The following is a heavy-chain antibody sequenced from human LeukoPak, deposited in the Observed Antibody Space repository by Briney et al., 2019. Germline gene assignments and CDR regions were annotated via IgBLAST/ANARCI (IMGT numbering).Heavy chain of an antibody. D-gene: IGHD6-19*01. CDR1: GFTVTTNY. J-gene: IGHJ4*02. CDR2: ISGSGGST. V-gene: IGHV3-23*01. Sequence: GGSLRLSCAASGFTVTTNYIVWVRQAPGKGLEWVSAISGSGGSTYYADSVKGRFTISRDNSKNTLYLQMNSLRAEDTAVYYCAKQAGYSSGWAFDYWGQGTLVTVSS. CDR3: AKQAGYSSGWAFDY.